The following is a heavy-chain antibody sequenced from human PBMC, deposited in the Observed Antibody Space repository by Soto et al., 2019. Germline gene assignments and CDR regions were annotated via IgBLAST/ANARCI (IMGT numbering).Heavy chain of an antibody. Sequence: QLQLQESGPGLVKPSETLSLTCTVSGGSVSSNSYSWGWSRQPPGKGLEWIGTIYSSENTYYNPALLRRVTISVDTSKNEFSMRLRSVTAADTAVYYCARLNGYCVSTNCHGYYGMDVWGQGTTVTVSS. J-gene: IGHJ6*02. CDR3: ARLNGYCVSTNCHGYYGMDV. D-gene: IGHD2-2*03. CDR1: GGSVSSNSYS. V-gene: IGHV4-39*01. CDR2: IYSSENT.